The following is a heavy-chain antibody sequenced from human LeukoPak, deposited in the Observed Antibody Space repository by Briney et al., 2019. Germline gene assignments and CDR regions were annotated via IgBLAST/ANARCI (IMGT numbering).Heavy chain of an antibody. Sequence: SETLSLTCTVSGGSISDYYWSWIRQPPGKGLEWIGSIYFSGSTNYSPSLKSRVTISVDASKNQFSLRLSSVTAADTAVYYCARGLGVNDYWGQGTLVTVSS. J-gene: IGHJ4*02. CDR3: ARGLGVNDY. CDR2: IYFSGST. D-gene: IGHD3-10*01. CDR1: GGSISDYY. V-gene: IGHV4-59*01.